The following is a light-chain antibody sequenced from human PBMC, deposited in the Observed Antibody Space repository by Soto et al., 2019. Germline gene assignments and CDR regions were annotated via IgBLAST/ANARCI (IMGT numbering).Light chain of an antibody. J-gene: IGKJ1*01. CDR1: QTVTSGY. CDR2: VVS. Sequence: EIVLTQSPDTLSLSPGERAALCCRASQTVTSGYLAWYQQKPCQAPSLLIYVVSTGATGIPDRFSGSGSGTDFTLTISRLEPEDSAVYYCQQYGSSPTWTFGQGTKVDIK. CDR3: QQYGSSPTWT. V-gene: IGKV3-20*01.